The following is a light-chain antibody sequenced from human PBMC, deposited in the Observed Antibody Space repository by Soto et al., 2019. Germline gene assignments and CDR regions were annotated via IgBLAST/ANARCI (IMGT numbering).Light chain of an antibody. J-gene: IGKJ1*01. CDR1: PSVSRW. V-gene: IGKV1-5*03. CDR2: KAS. CDR3: QQYESFSWT. Sequence: DIQMTQSPSTLSAYVGDRVTITCRASPSVSRWLAGYQQKPGKAPKVLLYKASSLESGVPLRFSGSGSGTEFPLTISSLQPDDSATYYCQQYESFSWTFGQGTKVEIK.